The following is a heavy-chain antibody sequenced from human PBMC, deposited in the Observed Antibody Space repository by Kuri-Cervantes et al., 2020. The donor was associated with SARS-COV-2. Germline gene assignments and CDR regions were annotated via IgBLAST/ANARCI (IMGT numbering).Heavy chain of an antibody. CDR1: GFTFSSYW. D-gene: IGHD2-21*01. Sequence: CAASGFTFSSYWMSWVRQAPGKGLEWVANIKQDGSEKYYVDSVKGRFTISRDNAKNSLYLQMNSLRAEDTAVYYCAKIAHVVVIAGAFDLWGQGTMVTVSS. V-gene: IGHV3-7*03. J-gene: IGHJ3*01. CDR3: AKIAHVVVIAGAFDL. CDR2: IKQDGSEK.